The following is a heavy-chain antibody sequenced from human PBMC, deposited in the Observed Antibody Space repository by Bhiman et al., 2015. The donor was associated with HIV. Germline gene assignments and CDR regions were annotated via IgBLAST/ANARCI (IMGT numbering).Heavy chain of an antibody. V-gene: IGHV3-74*03. Sequence: EVQLVESGGGLVQPGGSLRLSCASSGFSFSNYWMHWVRQAPGKGLMWVSRINSDATIISYADPVKGRFTISRDNAKNTLYLQMNSLRAEDTAVYYCVRALGDYWGQGTLVTVSS. CDR3: VRALGDY. CDR1: GFSFSNYW. CDR2: INSDATII. J-gene: IGHJ4*02.